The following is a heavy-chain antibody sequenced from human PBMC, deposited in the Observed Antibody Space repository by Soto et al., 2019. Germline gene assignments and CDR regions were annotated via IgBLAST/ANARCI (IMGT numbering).Heavy chain of an antibody. J-gene: IGHJ3*02. V-gene: IGHV3-23*01. CDR1: GFTFSSYA. D-gene: IGHD2-21*02. CDR3: AKDGGEGVTAIPYDAFDI. CDR2: ISGSGGST. Sequence: LRLSCAASGFTFSSYAMSWVRQAPGKGLEWVSAISGSGGSTYYADSVKGRFTISRDNSKNTLYLQMNSLRAEDTAVYYCAKDGGEGVTAIPYDAFDIWGQGTMVTVSS.